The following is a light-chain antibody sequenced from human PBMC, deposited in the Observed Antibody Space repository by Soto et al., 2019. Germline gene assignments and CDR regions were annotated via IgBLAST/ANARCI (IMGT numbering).Light chain of an antibody. V-gene: IGLV2-14*01. CDR2: EVS. Sequence: QSVLTQPASVSGSPRQSITISCTGTSSDVGGYNYVSWYQQHPGKAPKLMIYEVSNRPSGVSNRFSGSKSGNTASLTISGFQAEDEAYYYCSSYTSSSTYVFGTGTKVTVL. CDR3: SSYTSSSTYV. J-gene: IGLJ1*01. CDR1: SSDVGGYNY.